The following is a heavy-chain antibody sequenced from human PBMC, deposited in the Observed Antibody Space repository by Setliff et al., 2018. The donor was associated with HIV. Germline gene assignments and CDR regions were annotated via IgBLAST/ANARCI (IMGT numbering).Heavy chain of an antibody. CDR2: ISTSGST. CDR3: ARLGMTTVGIGDVFDI. D-gene: IGHD4-17*01. Sequence: SETLSLTCTVSGDSISSGYYYWSWLRQPAGKGLEWIGRISTSGSTNYSPSLKSRVTILVDTSKNQFSLKVRSVTAADTAVCYCARLGMTTVGIGDVFDIWGQGTMVTVSS. J-gene: IGHJ3*02. CDR1: GDSISSGYYY. V-gene: IGHV4-61*02.